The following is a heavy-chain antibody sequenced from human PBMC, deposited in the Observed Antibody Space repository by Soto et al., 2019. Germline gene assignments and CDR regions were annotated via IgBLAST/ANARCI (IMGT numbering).Heavy chain of an antibody. CDR3: ATSNWFDP. J-gene: IGHJ5*02. CDR1: GGSISSRGYY. V-gene: IGHV4-39*01. CDR2: IYYSGST. Sequence: QLQLQESGPGLVKPSETLSLTCTVSGGSISSRGYYWGWIRQPPGKGLEWIGTIYYSGSTYYNPFLKNRVTISVDTSKNQFSLKLSSVTAADTAVYYCATSNWFDPWGQGTLVTVSS.